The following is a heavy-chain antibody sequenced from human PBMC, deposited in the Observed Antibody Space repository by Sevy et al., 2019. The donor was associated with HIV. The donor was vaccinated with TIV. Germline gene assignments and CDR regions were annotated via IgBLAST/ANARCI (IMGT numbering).Heavy chain of an antibody. V-gene: IGHV1-2*06. CDR3: ARGTDVLRFLEWPPGDWFDP. CDR1: GYTFTGYY. D-gene: IGHD3-3*01. J-gene: IGHJ5*02. Sequence: ASVKVSCKASGYTFTGYYMHWVRQAPGQGLEWMGRINPNSGGTNYAQKFQGRVTMTRDTSISPAYMELSRLSSDDTAVYYCARGTDVLRFLEWPPGDWFDPWGQGTLVTVSS. CDR2: INPNSGGT.